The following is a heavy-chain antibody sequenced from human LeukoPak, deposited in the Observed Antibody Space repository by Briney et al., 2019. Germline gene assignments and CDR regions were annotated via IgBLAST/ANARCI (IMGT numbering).Heavy chain of an antibody. V-gene: IGHV1-8*03. CDR2: MNPNSGNT. Sequence: ASVKVSCKASGYTFTSYDINWVRQATGQGLEWKGWMNPNSGNTGYAQKFQGRVTITRNTSISTAYMELSSLRSEDTAVYYCARGGWDSSGYYIVADYWGQGTLVTVSS. D-gene: IGHD3-22*01. J-gene: IGHJ4*02. CDR1: GYTFTSYD. CDR3: ARGGWDSSGYYIVADY.